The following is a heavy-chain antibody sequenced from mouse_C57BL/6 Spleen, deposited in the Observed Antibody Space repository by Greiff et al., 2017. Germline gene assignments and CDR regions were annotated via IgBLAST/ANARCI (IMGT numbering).Heavy chain of an antibody. CDR1: GYTFTSYW. V-gene: IGHV1-59*01. D-gene: IGHD1-1*01. CDR2: IDPSDSYT. J-gene: IGHJ3*01. Sequence: QVQLQQSGAELVRPGTSVKLSCKASGYTFTSYWMHWVKQRPGQGLEWIGVIDPSDSYTNYNQKFKGKATLTVDTSSSTAYMQLSSLTSEDSAVYYCARVYGSSPAWFAYWGQGTLVTVSA. CDR3: ARVYGSSPAWFAY.